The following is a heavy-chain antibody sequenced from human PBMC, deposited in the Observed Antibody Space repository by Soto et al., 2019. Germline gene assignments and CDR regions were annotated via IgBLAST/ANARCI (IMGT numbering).Heavy chain of an antibody. CDR2: INPNSGGT. Sequence: GASVKVSCKASGYTFTGYHMHWVRQAPGQGLEWMGWINPNSGGTNYAEKFQGRVTMTRDTSISTVYMELTRLTSDDTAIYYCARGDSTDCSNGVCSFFYNHDMDVWGQGTTVTVSS. CDR1: GYTFTGYH. D-gene: IGHD2-8*01. CDR3: ARGDSTDCSNGVCSFFYNHDMDV. J-gene: IGHJ6*02. V-gene: IGHV1-2*02.